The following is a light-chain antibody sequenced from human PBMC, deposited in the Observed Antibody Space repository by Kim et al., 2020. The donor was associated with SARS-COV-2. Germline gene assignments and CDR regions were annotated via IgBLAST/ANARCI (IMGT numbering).Light chain of an antibody. Sequence: SSELTQDPAVSVALGQTVRITCQGDSLRSYYASWYQQKPGQAPVLVIYGKNNRPSGIPDRFSGSSSGNTASLTITGAQAEDEADYYCNSRDSSALVFGGGTQLTVL. V-gene: IGLV3-19*01. CDR1: SLRSYY. CDR3: NSRDSSALV. CDR2: GKN. J-gene: IGLJ2*01.